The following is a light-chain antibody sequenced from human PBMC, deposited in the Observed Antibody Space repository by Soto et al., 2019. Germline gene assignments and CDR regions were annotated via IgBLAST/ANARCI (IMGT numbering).Light chain of an antibody. CDR1: QSVSSN. CDR2: AAS. V-gene: IGKV3-15*01. CDR3: QQYNNWRT. J-gene: IGKJ1*01. Sequence: IVLTQSPATLSVSPGERATLSCRASQSVSSNLAWYQQKPGQAPRLLIYAASTRATGIPARFSGSGSGTEFTLTISSLQSEDFAVYYCQQYNNWRTFGQGTKV.